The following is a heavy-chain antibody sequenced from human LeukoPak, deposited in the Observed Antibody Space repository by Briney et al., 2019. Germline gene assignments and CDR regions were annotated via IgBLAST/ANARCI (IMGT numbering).Heavy chain of an antibody. V-gene: IGHV3-30*03. CDR3: ARGGSSSWYGYYFDY. D-gene: IGHD6-13*01. Sequence: GGSLRLSCAASGFTFSSYGMHWVRQAPGKGLEWVAVFSYDGSNKYYADSVKGRFTISRDNSKNTLYLQMNSLRAEDTAVYYCARGGSSSWYGYYFDYWGQGTLVTVSS. CDR1: GFTFSSYG. CDR2: FSYDGSNK. J-gene: IGHJ4*02.